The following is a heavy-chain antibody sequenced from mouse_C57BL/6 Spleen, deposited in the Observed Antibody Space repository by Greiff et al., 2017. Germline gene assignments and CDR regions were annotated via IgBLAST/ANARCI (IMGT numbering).Heavy chain of an antibody. CDR2: INPNYGTT. Sequence: EVKLVESGPELVKPGASVKISCKASGYSFTDYNMNWVKQSNGKSLEWIGGINPNYGTTSYNQKFKGKATLTVDQSSSTAYMQLNSLTSEDSAVYYCASLSNYGNSFAYWGQGTLVTVSA. CDR1: GYSFTDYN. J-gene: IGHJ3*01. D-gene: IGHD2-1*01. CDR3: ASLSNYGNSFAY. V-gene: IGHV1-39*01.